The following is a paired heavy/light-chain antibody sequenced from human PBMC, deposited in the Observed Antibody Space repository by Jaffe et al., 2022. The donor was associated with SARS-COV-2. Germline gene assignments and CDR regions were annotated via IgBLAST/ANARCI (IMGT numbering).Heavy chain of an antibody. CDR3: ARESDDSYPD. V-gene: IGHV2-5*02. J-gene: IGHJ4*02. CDR2: IYWDGDR. CDR1: GFSLTTSGVA. D-gene: IGHD1-1*01. Sequence: QITLKESGPTLVTPTQTLTLTCTFSGFSLTTSGVAVGWIRQPPGQALEWLALIYWDGDRRYSPSLKNRLTITKDTSKSQVVLTMTSMDPKDTATYFCARESDDSYPDWGQGTLVTVSS.
Light chain of an antibody. J-gene: IGLJ3*02. CDR2: RNK. Sequence: QSVLTQPPSVSGAPGQTIIISCTGTSSNLGTGYDVHWYRQFPGTAPKLLIYRNKNRPSGVPARFSGSKSGTSASLAITGLQVEDEADYYCQSYDAGLSGSTGVFGGGTKLTVV. CDR3: QSYDAGLSGSTGV. V-gene: IGLV1-40*01. CDR1: SSNLGTGYD.